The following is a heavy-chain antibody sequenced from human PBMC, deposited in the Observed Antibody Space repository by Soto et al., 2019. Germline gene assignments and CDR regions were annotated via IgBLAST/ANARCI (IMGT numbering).Heavy chain of an antibody. D-gene: IGHD3-22*01. CDR1: GGSISSGGYY. J-gene: IGHJ3*02. V-gene: IGHV4-31*03. Sequence: SETLSLTCTVSGGSISSGGYYWSWIRQHPGKGLEWIGYIYYSGSTYYNPSLKSRVTISVDTSKNQFSLKLSSVTAADTAVYYCARDPYCYDSSGYYSVAFDIWGQGTMVTVSS. CDR2: IYYSGST. CDR3: ARDPYCYDSSGYYSVAFDI.